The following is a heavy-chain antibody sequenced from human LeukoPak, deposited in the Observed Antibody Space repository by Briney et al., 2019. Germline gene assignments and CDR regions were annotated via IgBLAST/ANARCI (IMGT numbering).Heavy chain of an antibody. CDR1: GGSISSGGYY. Sequence: PSETLSLTCTVSGGSISSGGYYWSWIRQPPGKGLEWIGYIYHSGSTYYNPSLKSRVTISVDRSKNQFSLKLSSVTAADTAVYYCARDPLGSSGWDYWGQGTLVTVSS. CDR3: ARDPLGSSGWDY. D-gene: IGHD6-19*01. V-gene: IGHV4-30-2*01. CDR2: IYHSGST. J-gene: IGHJ4*02.